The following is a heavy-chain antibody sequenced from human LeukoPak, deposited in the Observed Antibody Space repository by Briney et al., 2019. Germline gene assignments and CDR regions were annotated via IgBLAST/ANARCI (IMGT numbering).Heavy chain of an antibody. CDR3: ARGPASIAVAGSYY. D-gene: IGHD6-19*01. V-gene: IGHV3-23*01. J-gene: IGHJ4*02. Sequence: GGSLRLSCAASGFTFSSYAMSWVRQAPGKGLEWVSAISGSGGSTYYADSVKGRFTISRDNSKNTLYLQMNSLRAEDTAVYYCARGPASIAVAGSYYWGQGTLVTVSS. CDR2: ISGSGGST. CDR1: GFTFSSYA.